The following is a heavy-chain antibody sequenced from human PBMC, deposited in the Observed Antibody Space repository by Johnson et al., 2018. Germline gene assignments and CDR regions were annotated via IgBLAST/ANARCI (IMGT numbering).Heavy chain of an antibody. V-gene: IGHV4-59*11. Sequence: QVQLQQSGPGLVKPSETLSLICTVSGVSLSLHQWDWIRQPPGKGLEWIGVIYEDGSTNYNPSLKSRVTISVDTSKNQFSLKLTSATAADTAVYYCASGGMVGEYYGMDVWGQGTTVTVSS. D-gene: IGHD1-26*01. CDR3: ASGGMVGEYYGMDV. J-gene: IGHJ6*02. CDR2: IYEDGST. CDR1: GVSLSLHQ.